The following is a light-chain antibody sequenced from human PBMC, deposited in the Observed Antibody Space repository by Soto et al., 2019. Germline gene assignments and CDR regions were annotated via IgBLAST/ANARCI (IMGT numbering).Light chain of an antibody. Sequence: EIVLTQSPGTLSLSPGERATLSCRASQSVSSSYLAWYQQKPGQAPRLLIYGASSRATGIPDRFSGRGSGTDFTLTISRLEPEDFAVYYGQQYGSSRGTFGGGTKVEIK. J-gene: IGKJ4*01. CDR3: QQYGSSRGT. CDR1: QSVSSSY. V-gene: IGKV3-20*01. CDR2: GAS.